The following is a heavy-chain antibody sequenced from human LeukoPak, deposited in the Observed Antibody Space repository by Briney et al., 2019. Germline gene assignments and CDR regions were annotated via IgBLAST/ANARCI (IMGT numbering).Heavy chain of an antibody. J-gene: IGHJ4*02. V-gene: IGHV3-23*01. Sequence: GGSLRLSCAASGFTFSSYAMSWVRQAPGKGLEWVSAISGSGGSTYYADSVKGRFTISRDNSKNTLYLQMNSLRAEDTAVYYCADAVAGTKVGYWGQGTLVTVSS. CDR2: ISGSGGST. CDR1: GFTFSSYA. CDR3: ADAVAGTKVGY. D-gene: IGHD6-19*01.